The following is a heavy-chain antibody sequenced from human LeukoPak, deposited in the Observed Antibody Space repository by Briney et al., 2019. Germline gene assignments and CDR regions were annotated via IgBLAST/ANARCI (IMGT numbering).Heavy chain of an antibody. CDR2: ISSSDTYT. CDR3: VRTHCSGGSCYSRPLDY. V-gene: IGHV3-11*06. CDR1: GFTFSDYY. Sequence: PGGSLRLSCAASGFTFSDYYMSWIRQAPGKGLEWVSYISSSDTYTNYADSVKGRFTISRDNAKNSLYLQMNSLRAEDTAVYYCVRTHCSGGSCYSRPLDYWGPGILVAVSS. J-gene: IGHJ4*02. D-gene: IGHD2-15*01.